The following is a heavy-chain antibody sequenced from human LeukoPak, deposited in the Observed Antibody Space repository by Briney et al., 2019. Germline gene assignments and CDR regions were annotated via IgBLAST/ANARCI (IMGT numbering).Heavy chain of an antibody. D-gene: IGHD3-10*01. J-gene: IGHJ5*02. Sequence: SETLSLTCTVSGYSISSGYYWGWIRQPPGKGLEWIGSIYHSGSTYYNPSLKSRVTISVDTSKNQFSLKLSSVTAADTAVYYCARGLHYYGSGTRGGFDPWGQGTLVTVSS. CDR2: IYHSGST. CDR3: ARGLHYYGSGTRGGFDP. CDR1: GYSISSGYY. V-gene: IGHV4-38-2*02.